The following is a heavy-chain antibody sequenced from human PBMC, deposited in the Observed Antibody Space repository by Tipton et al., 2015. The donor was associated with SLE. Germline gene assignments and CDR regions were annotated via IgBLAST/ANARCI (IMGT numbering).Heavy chain of an antibody. D-gene: IGHD3-3*01. CDR1: GFTFSTYW. J-gene: IGHJ4*02. V-gene: IGHV3-7*03. CDR2: IKKDGSEN. Sequence: SLRLSCAASGFTFSTYWMTWVRQAPGKGLEWVANIKKDGSENYYVDSVKGRFTISRDNAKNLLYLQMNTLRAEDTAVYYCARVRDDFWSGPFDYWGQGTLVTVSS. CDR3: ARVRDDFWSGPFDY.